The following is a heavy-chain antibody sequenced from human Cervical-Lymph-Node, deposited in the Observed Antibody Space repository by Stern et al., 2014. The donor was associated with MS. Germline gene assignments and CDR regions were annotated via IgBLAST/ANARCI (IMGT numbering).Heavy chain of an antibody. CDR1: GYSFTNYA. Sequence: QVQLVQSGAEVREPGASVKVSCKASGYSFTNYAISWVRQAPGEGLEWMGWISPNNGARTDPPRVHGSLSRTTDTSTNTVYMELRSLGSDGTAVYCCARDQWECGGGDHWGQGTLVTVSS. D-gene: IGHD1-26*01. J-gene: IGHJ4*02. CDR3: ARDQWECGGGDH. CDR2: ISPNNGAR. V-gene: IGHV1-18*01.